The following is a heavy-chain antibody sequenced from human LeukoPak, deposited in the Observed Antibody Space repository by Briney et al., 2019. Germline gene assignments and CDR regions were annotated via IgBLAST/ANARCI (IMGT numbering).Heavy chain of an antibody. CDR1: GFTFSSYE. CDR3: ARGTMIVVVTRFDI. V-gene: IGHV3-48*03. J-gene: IGHJ3*02. D-gene: IGHD3-22*01. Sequence: GGSLRLSCAASGFTFSSYEMNWVRQAPGKGLEWVSYISSSGSTIYYADSVKGRFTISRDNAENSLYLQMNSLRAEDTAVYYCARGTMIVVVTRFDIWGQGTMVTVSS. CDR2: ISSSGSTI.